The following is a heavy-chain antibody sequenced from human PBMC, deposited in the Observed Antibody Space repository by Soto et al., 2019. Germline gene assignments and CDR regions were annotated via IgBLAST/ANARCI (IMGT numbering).Heavy chain of an antibody. CDR3: ATPIAAAGVFSFSSFAFDI. Sequence: ASVKVSCKVSGYTLTELSMHWVRQAPGKGLEWMGGFDPEDGETIYAQKFQGRVTMTEDTSTDTAYMELSSLRSEDTAVYYCATPIAAAGVFSFSSFAFDIWGQGTMVTVSS. CDR1: GYTLTELS. V-gene: IGHV1-24*01. CDR2: FDPEDGET. D-gene: IGHD6-13*01. J-gene: IGHJ3*02.